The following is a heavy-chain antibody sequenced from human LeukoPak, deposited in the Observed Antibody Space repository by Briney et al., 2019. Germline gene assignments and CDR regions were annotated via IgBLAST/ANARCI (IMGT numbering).Heavy chain of an antibody. CDR1: GFTVSSNY. V-gene: IGHV3-53*01. J-gene: IGHJ3*02. CDR2: IYSGGST. D-gene: IGHD2-15*01. CDR3: VRYCNGGSCYRDAFDI. Sequence: PGGSLRLSCAASGFTVSSNYMSWVRQAPGKGLEWVSVIYSGGSTYYADSVKGRLTISRDNSKNTLYLQMNSLRAEDTAVYYCVRYCNGGSCYRDAFDIWGQGTMVTVSS.